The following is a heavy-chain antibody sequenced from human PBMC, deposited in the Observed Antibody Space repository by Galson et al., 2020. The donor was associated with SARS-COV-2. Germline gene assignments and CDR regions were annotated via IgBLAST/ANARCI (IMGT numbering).Heavy chain of an antibody. D-gene: IGHD3-3*01. J-gene: IGHJ3*02. CDR3: ARDPLDRLHTVPTPRDAFDI. V-gene: IGHV3-33*01. CDR2: IWYDGSNK. CDR1: GFTFSSYG. Sequence: QLGESLISCAASGFTFSSYGMHWVRQAPGKGLEWVAVIWYDGSNKYYADSVKGRFTISRDNSKNTLYLQMNSLRAEDTAVYYCARDPLDRLHTVPTPRDAFDIWGQGTMVTVSS.